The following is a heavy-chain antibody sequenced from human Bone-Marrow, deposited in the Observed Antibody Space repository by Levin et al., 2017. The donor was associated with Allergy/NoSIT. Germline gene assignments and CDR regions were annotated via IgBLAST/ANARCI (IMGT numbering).Heavy chain of an antibody. J-gene: IGHJ4*02. Sequence: PGGSLRLSCAASGFTFSLYAMSWARQTPEKGLEWVSGISDTGDITHYADSVKGRFTISRDNSYNKVYLQMNSLRAEDTAVYYCAKGVDRTTVTTLAYWGQGSLVTVSS. CDR3: AKGVDRTTVTTLAY. V-gene: IGHV3-23*01. D-gene: IGHD4-17*01. CDR2: ISDTGDIT. CDR1: GFTFSLYA.